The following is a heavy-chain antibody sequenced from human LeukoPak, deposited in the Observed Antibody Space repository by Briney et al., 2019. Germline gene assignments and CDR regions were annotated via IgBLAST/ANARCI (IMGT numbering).Heavy chain of an antibody. CDR3: AVRYFDWLSQVNWFDP. CDR1: GYTLTELS. J-gene: IGHJ5*02. D-gene: IGHD3-9*01. Sequence: ASVKVSCKVSGYTLTELSMHWVRQAPGKGLEGMGGFDPEDGETIYAQKFQGRVTMTEDTSTETGYMELSSLRSEDSAVYYCAVRYFDWLSQVNWFDPWGQGTLVTVSS. V-gene: IGHV1-24*01. CDR2: FDPEDGET.